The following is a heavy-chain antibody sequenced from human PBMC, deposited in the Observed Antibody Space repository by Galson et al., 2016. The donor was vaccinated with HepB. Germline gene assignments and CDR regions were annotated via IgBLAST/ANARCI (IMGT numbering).Heavy chain of an antibody. CDR2: INHSGST. J-gene: IGHJ5*02. V-gene: IGHV4-34*01. CDR1: GGSFSDYY. CDR3: ATHSGYDYNWFDR. D-gene: IGHD5-12*01. Sequence: ETLSLTCTVYGGSFSDYYWTWIRQSPGKGLEWIGQINHSGSTTYNPSLKSRVTISVDKAKNQFSLKLSSVTAADTAVYYCATHSGYDYNWFDRWGQGTLVTVSS.